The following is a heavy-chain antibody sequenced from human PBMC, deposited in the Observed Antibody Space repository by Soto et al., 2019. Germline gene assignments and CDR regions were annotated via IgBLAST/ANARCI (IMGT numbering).Heavy chain of an antibody. CDR1: GFTFSRYG. J-gene: IGHJ5*02. CDR2: IWYDGSNK. D-gene: IGHD3-10*01. V-gene: IGHV3-33*01. Sequence: GGSLRLSCAASGFTFSRYGMHWVRPAPGKGLEWVAVIWYDGSNKYYADSVKGRFTISRDNSKNTLYLQMNSLRAEDTAVYYCARDGRNYYGSGSYRRNNWFDPWGQGTLVTVSS. CDR3: ARDGRNYYGSGSYRRNNWFDP.